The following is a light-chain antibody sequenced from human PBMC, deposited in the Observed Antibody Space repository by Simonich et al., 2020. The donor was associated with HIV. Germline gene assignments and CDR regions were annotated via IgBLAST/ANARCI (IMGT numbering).Light chain of an antibody. CDR2: RNN. V-gene: IGLV1-47*01. CDR1: SSNIGRAY. J-gene: IGLJ2*01. Sequence: QSVLTQPPSASGTPGQRVTISCSGSSSNIGRAYEYWYQQLPGTAPKLLIYRNNQRPSGVPDRFSGSKAGTSASLAISGLRSEDEADYYCAVWDDSLSGHVVFGGGTKLTVL. CDR3: AVWDDSLSGHVV.